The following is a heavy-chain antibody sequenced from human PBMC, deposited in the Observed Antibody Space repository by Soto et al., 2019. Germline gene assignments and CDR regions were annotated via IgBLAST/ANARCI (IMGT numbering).Heavy chain of an antibody. J-gene: IGHJ4*02. Sequence: QVRLQESGPGLVTSSETLSLTCTVSDGSFNPNYWGWIRQRPGKGLGWFGYIYYAGSTTYNASLKGRSTISLDTSENQFSLKVRSVTAADTAVYYCARLGRYYQAFDSWGQGTLVTVSS. CDR1: DGSFNPNY. V-gene: IGHV4-59*08. CDR3: ARLGRYYQAFDS. CDR2: IYYAGST. D-gene: IGHD3-22*01.